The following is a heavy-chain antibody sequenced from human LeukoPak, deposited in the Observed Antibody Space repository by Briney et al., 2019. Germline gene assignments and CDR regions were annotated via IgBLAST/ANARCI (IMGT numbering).Heavy chain of an antibody. V-gene: IGHV3-66*01. CDR2: IYASGSA. D-gene: IGHD2-2*01. Sequence: PGGSLRLSCAASGFTVNNNYMSWVRQAPGKGLEWVSVIYASGSADYADSVKGRFTISRDNSKNTLFLQMNSLRVEDTAVYYCARDQGFGSSSFDYWGQGTLVTVSS. CDR3: ARDQGFGSSSFDY. CDR1: GFTVNNNY. J-gene: IGHJ4*02.